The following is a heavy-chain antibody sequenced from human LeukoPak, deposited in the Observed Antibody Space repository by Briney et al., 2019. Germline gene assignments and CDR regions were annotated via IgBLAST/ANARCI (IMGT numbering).Heavy chain of an antibody. CDR3: ARASDPWLQLT. CDR2: ISFDGSSK. J-gene: IGHJ5*02. D-gene: IGHD5-24*01. V-gene: IGHV3-30*03. CDR1: GFIFGSYG. Sequence: QTGGSLRLSCAASGFIFGSYGMHWVRQAPGKGLEWVAVISFDGSSKYYADSVKGRFTISRDNAQTSLYLQMNSLRAEDTAVYYCARASDPWLQLTWGQGTLVTVSS.